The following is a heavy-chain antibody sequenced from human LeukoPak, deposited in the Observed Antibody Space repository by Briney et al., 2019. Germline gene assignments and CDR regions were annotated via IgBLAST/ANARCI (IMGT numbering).Heavy chain of an antibody. J-gene: IGHJ3*02. CDR2: INHRGST. CDR1: RRSFSGYY. V-gene: IGHV4-34*01. CDR3: LRDMSMAARDAFDI. D-gene: IGHD6-6*01. Sequence: TSQSLSLTRAFYRRSFSGYYCRWISQPPGKGLEWVGEINHRGSTNYNPSLKGRGTISVDTSKNQFSLKLGSVTAADTAGYYGLRDMSMAARDAFDIWGQGTSVTVSS.